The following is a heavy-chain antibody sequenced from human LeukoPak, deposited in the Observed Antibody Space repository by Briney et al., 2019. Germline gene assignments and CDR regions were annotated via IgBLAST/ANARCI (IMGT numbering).Heavy chain of an antibody. Sequence: EPSETLSLTCTVSGGSISSGGYYWSWIRQHPEKGLEWIGYIYYSGSTYYNPSLKSRVTISVDTSKNQFSLKLSSVTAADTAVYYCARGGYSYGTESWFDPWGQGTLVTVSS. J-gene: IGHJ5*02. CDR1: GGSISSGGYY. V-gene: IGHV4-31*03. D-gene: IGHD5-18*01. CDR3: ARGGYSYGTESWFDP. CDR2: IYYSGST.